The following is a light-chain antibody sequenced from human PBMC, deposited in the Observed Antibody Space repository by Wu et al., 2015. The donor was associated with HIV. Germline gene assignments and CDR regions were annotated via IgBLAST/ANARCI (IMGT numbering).Light chain of an antibody. CDR3: QQLSSFPLT. CDR2: DAS. V-gene: IGKV1-13*02. J-gene: IGKJ5*01. Sequence: IQLTQSPSSLSASIGDRVNITCRASQNIFTYVAWYQQTPGKAPRVLIYDASTLQRGVSSRFSGSGSGTDFTLTISGLQREDFAIYFCQQLSSFPLTFGQGSRLEI. CDR1: QNIFTY.